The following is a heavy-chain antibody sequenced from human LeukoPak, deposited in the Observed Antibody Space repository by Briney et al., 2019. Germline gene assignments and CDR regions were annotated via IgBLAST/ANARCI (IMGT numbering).Heavy chain of an antibody. CDR1: GFTFSNFW. V-gene: IGHV3-7*01. Sequence: GGSLRLSCAASGFTFSNFWINWVRQAPGKGLEWVANIKEDGSKKNYVDSVKGRFTISRDNAKNSLYLQMNSLRAEDTAVYYCARDPFDIWGQGTMVTVSS. J-gene: IGHJ3*02. CDR3: ARDPFDI. CDR2: IKEDGSKK.